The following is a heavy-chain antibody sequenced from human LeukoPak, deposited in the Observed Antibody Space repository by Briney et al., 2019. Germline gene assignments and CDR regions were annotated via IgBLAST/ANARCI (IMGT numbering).Heavy chain of an antibody. CDR1: GYTFTSYD. V-gene: IGHV1-8*01. CDR3: ARGLNRNYGFAFRYYYYMDV. Sequence: GASVKVSCKASGYTFTSYDINWVRQATGQGLEWMGWMNPNSGNTGYAQKFQGRVTMTRNTSISTAYMELSSLRSEDTAVYYCARGLNRNYGFAFRYYYYMDVWGKGTTVTVSS. J-gene: IGHJ6*03. CDR2: MNPNSGNT. D-gene: IGHD1-7*01.